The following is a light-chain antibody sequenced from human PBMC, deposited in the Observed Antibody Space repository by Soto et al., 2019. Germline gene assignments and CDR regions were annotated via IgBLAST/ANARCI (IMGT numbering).Light chain of an antibody. CDR2: GDS. Sequence: QSVLTQPPSVSGAPGQRVTISCTGSSSNIGRGYDVHWYQQFPGSAPRLLLSGDSNRPSGVPDRFSGSRSGTSASLAITGLQAEVGADYYCQPFDSSLTISWVFGGGTKLPVL. CDR3: QPFDSSLTISWV. V-gene: IGLV1-40*01. J-gene: IGLJ3*02. CDR1: SSNIGRGYD.